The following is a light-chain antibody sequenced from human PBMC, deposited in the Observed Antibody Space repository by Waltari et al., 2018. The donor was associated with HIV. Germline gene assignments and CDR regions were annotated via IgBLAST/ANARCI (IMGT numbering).Light chain of an antibody. Sequence: QSVLTQPPSASGTPGQRVTISCSGGSSNIGSYTVHWYQQIPGTAPKLLIFSNNYRPSGVPDRFSGSNSGTSASLVISGLHSDDEADYFCAAWEDSLNGPIWVFGGGTKLTVL. J-gene: IGLJ3*02. V-gene: IGLV1-44*01. CDR1: SSNIGSYT. CDR2: SNN. CDR3: AAWEDSLNGPIWV.